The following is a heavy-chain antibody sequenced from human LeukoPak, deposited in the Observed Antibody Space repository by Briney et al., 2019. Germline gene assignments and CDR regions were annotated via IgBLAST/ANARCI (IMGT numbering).Heavy chain of an antibody. Sequence: GGSLRLSCAGSGFTFSDHYIDWVRRAPGKGPEWVGRSRNKANSDTTEYAASVKGRFSISRDDSKNLQFLQMNSLRTEDTAVYYCAKGYSGLLVYALDVWGPGTRVTVSS. CDR3: AKGYSGLLVYALDV. CDR2: SRNKANSDTT. V-gene: IGHV3-72*01. J-gene: IGHJ3*01. CDR1: GFTFSDHY. D-gene: IGHD5-12*01.